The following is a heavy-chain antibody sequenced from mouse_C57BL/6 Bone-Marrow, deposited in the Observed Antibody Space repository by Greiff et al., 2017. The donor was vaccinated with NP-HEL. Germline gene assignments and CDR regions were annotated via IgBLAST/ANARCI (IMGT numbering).Heavy chain of an antibody. CDR3: ARFITTVVAPGAMDY. D-gene: IGHD1-1*01. V-gene: IGHV5-17*01. CDR2: ISSGSGTI. J-gene: IGHJ4*01. CDR1: GFTFSDYG. Sequence: EVKLMESGGGLVKPGGSLKLSCAASGFTFSDYGMHWVRQAPEKGLEWVAYISSGSGTIYYAATVRGGFTISRDNAKNTLFLQMTSLRSEDTAMYYCARFITTVVAPGAMDYWGQGTSVTVSS.